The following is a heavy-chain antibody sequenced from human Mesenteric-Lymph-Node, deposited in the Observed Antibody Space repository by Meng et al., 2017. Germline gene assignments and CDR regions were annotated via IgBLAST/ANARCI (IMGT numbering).Heavy chain of an antibody. CDR3: ARQGVVYCNGCVCYTGLIDY. Sequence: GESLKISCATSGFTFGEYAVTWVRQAPGQGLEWVGYIRSKPYGGTTEYAVTVKGRFSISRDDSNSVAYLQMNSLKTEDTAVDFCARQGVVYCNGCVCYTGLIDYWGQGTLVTVSS. CDR1: GFTFGEYA. CDR2: IRSKPYGGTT. J-gene: IGHJ4*02. V-gene: IGHV3-49*04. D-gene: IGHD2-8*02.